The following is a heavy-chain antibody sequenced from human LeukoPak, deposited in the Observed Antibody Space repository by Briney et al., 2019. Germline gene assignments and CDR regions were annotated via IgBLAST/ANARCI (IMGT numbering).Heavy chain of an antibody. D-gene: IGHD1-14*01. J-gene: IGHJ4*02. CDR3: ARDLTPETFDY. CDR2: ISSSGSTI. V-gene: IGHV3-11*01. CDR1: GFTFSDYY. Sequence: GGSLRLSCAASGFTFSDYYMSWIRQAPGKGLEWVSYISSSGSTIYYADSVKGRFTISRDNAKNSLYLQMNSLRAEDTAVYYWARDLTPETFDYWGQGTLVTVSS.